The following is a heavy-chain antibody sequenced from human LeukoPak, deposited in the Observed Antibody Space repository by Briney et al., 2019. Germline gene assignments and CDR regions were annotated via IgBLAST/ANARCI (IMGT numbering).Heavy chain of an antibody. D-gene: IGHD4-17*01. J-gene: IGHJ4*02. CDR1: GFTFSSYS. Sequence: PGGSLRLSCAASGFTFSSYSMNWVRQAPGKGLEWVSYISSSGSTIYYADSVKGRFTISRDNSKNTLYLQMNSLRAEDTAVYYCARSYGDYEFGTIGYWGQGTLVTVSS. CDR2: ISSSGSTI. V-gene: IGHV3-48*01. CDR3: ARSYGDYEFGTIGY.